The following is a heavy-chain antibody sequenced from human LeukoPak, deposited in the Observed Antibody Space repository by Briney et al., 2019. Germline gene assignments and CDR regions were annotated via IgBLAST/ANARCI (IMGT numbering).Heavy chain of an antibody. J-gene: IGHJ4*02. V-gene: IGHV3-30*03. D-gene: IGHD4-11*01. CDR1: GFTFSNYG. CDR2: ISDDGGKK. CDR3: ATDDYNNYTSPFDY. Sequence: PGGSLRLSCAASGFTFSNYGMHWVRQAPGKGLEWVAVISDDGGKKYYAASVKGRFTISKDNSKNTLYLQMDGLRAEDTGVYYCATDDYNNYTSPFDYWGQGTLVTVSS.